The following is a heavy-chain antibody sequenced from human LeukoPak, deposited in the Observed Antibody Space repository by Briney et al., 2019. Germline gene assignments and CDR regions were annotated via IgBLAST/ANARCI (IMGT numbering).Heavy chain of an antibody. CDR3: ARDLDPPGIDYDYVWGSYGNDAFDI. V-gene: IGHV1-18*01. Sequence: ASVKVSCKASGYTLTSYGISWVRQAPGQGLEWMGWISAYNGNANYAQKLQGRVTMTTDTSTSTAYMELRSLRSDDTAVYYCARDLDPPGIDYDYVWGSYGNDAFDIWGQGTMVTVSS. CDR2: ISAYNGNA. CDR1: GYTLTSYG. D-gene: IGHD3-16*01. J-gene: IGHJ3*02.